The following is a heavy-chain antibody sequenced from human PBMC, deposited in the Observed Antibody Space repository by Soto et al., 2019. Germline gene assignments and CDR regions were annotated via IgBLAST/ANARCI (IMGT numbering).Heavy chain of an antibody. Sequence: QVQLVESGGGVVQPGRSLRLSCAASGFTFSSYGMHWVRQAPGKGLEWVAVISYDGSNKYYADSVKGRFTLSRDNSKNTLYLQMNSLRAEDTAVYYCAKDSTYSYGLITDYWGQSTLVTVSS. CDR1: GFTFSSYG. CDR2: ISYDGSNK. CDR3: AKDSTYSYGLITDY. V-gene: IGHV3-30*18. J-gene: IGHJ4*02. D-gene: IGHD5-18*01.